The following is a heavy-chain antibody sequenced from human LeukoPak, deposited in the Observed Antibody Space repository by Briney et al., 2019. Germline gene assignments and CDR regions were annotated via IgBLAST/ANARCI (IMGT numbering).Heavy chain of an antibody. CDR2: LYYSGSA. Sequence: SETLSLTCTVSGGSISNYYWNRIRQPPGKGLEWIGYLYYSGSANYNPSLKSRVTISLDTSKNQFSLKLSSVTAADTAVYYCARVRNYGSGTYIPFVDYWGQGTLVTVSS. D-gene: IGHD3-10*01. CDR3: ARVRNYGSGTYIPFVDY. J-gene: IGHJ4*02. CDR1: GGSISNYY. V-gene: IGHV4-59*01.